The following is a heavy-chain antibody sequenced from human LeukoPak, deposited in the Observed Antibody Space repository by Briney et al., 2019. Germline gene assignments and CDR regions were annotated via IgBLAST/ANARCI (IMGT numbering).Heavy chain of an antibody. CDR3: ARAPYNWNHGDY. Sequence: ASVKVSCKASGYTFTSYGISWVRQAPGQGPEWMGWISAYNGNTNYAQKLQGRVTMTTDTSTSTAYMELRSLRSDDTAVYYCARAPYNWNHGDYWGQGTLVTVSS. D-gene: IGHD1-1*01. CDR1: GYTFTSYG. J-gene: IGHJ4*02. V-gene: IGHV1-18*04. CDR2: ISAYNGNT.